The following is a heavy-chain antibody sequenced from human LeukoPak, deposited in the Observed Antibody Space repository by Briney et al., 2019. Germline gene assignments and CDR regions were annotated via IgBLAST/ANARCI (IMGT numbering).Heavy chain of an antibody. CDR2: ISTASVAI. CDR1: GFTFSSYT. J-gene: IGHJ6*02. Sequence: GGSLRLSCAASGFTFSSYTMNWVRQAPGKGLEWVSCISTASVAIDYADSVKGRFTISRDNAKNSLYLQMNSLRAEDTAVYYCARDPTPEGMDVWGQGTTVTVSS. D-gene: IGHD2-2*01. CDR3: ARDPTPEGMDV. V-gene: IGHV3-21*05.